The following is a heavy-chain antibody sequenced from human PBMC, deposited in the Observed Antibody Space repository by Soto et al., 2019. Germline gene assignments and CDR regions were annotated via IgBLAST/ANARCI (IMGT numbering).Heavy chain of an antibody. CDR1: GGSISSNYYY. J-gene: IGHJ4*02. Sequence: SETLSLTCTVSGGSISSNYYYWGWIRQPPGKGLEWIGSIYYSGSTYYNPSLKSRVTISVDTSKNQFSLKLSSVTAADTAVYYCARPSGSYLYYLEYWGQGTLVTVSS. CDR2: IYYSGST. CDR3: ARPSGSYLYYLEY. D-gene: IGHD1-26*01. V-gene: IGHV4-39*01.